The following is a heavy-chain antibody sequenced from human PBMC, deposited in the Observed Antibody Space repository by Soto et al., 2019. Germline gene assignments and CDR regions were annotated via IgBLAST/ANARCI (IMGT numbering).Heavy chain of an antibody. CDR1: GGSMSRGAYY. CDR2: IYHTGST. CDR3: SRDPLYDYGDLSHLFAI. D-gene: IGHD4-17*01. Sequence: SETLNLTCTVSGGSMSRGAYYWSWIRQHPEKGLEWIGFIYHTGSTYYSPSLKSRVDISVDTSTNQFSPKLSSVTAADTAVYYWSRDPLYDYGDLSHLFAIWGQGTMGTGSS. V-gene: IGHV4-30-4*01. J-gene: IGHJ3*02.